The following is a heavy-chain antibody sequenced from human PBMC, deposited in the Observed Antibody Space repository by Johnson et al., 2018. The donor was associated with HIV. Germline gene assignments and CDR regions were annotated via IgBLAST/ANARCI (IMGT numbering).Heavy chain of an antibody. J-gene: IGHJ3*02. CDR3: ARDSPWELTAFDI. CDR2: INSDGSSS. Sequence: VQLVESGGGLVQPGGSLRLSCAASGFTLSSYWMHWVRQVPGKGPVWVSRINSDGSSSAYADSVKGRFTISRDGAKNTLYLQMNSLRAEDTAVYYCARDSPWELTAFDIWGQGTMVTVSS. CDR1: GFTLSSYW. D-gene: IGHD1-26*01. V-gene: IGHV3-74*01.